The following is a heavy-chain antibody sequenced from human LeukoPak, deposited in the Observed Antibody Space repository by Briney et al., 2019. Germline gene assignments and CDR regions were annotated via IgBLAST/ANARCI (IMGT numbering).Heavy chain of an antibody. CDR1: GGSFSGYY. J-gene: IGHJ4*02. CDR2: INHSGST. V-gene: IGHV4-34*01. D-gene: IGHD5-12*01. CDR3: ARGGFFDY. Sequence: PSETLSLTCAVYGGSFSGYYWSWIRQPPGKGLEWIGEINHSGSTNYNPSLKSRVTISVDTSKNQFSLKLSSVTAADTAVYYCARGGFFDYWGQGTLVTVSS.